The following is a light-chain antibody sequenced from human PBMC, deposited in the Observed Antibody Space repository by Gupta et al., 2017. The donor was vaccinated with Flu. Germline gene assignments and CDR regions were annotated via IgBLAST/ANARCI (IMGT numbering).Light chain of an antibody. V-gene: IGLV2-14*01. Sequence: QSALPHPASVSGSPAPSITTACTAPTSDLGDSNYVSWYQQHPGKAPKLMIFEVSNRPSGVSNRFSGSKSGNTATLTIAGLQAEDEADYYCRSETNTNTHVVFGGGTKLTVL. CDR1: TSDLGDSNY. J-gene: IGLJ2*01. CDR2: EVS. CDR3: RSETNTNTHVV.